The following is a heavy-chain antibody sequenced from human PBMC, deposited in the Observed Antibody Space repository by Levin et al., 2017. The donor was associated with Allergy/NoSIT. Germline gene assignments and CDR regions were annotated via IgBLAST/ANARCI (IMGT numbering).Heavy chain of an antibody. Sequence: SQTLSLTCAVSGGSFSVYYWTWIRQPPGKGLEWIGEINHSGSTNYNPSLKSRVAISVDTSKNQLSLRLTSVTAADTAVYYCARAQPYYGSGSYAYWGQGTLVTVSS. CDR3: ARAQPYYGSGSYAY. D-gene: IGHD3-10*01. CDR1: GGSFSVYY. J-gene: IGHJ4*02. V-gene: IGHV4-34*01. CDR2: INHSGST.